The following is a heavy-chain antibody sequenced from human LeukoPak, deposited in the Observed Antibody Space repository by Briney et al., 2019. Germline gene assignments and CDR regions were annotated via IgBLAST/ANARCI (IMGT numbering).Heavy chain of an antibody. D-gene: IGHD4-17*01. Sequence: PGGSLRLSCAASGFTFSNYAMSWVRQAPGKGLEWVSSISGSGRSSYYADSVKGRFTISRDNSKNTLYLQMNSLRAEDTAVYYCAKGSYGAYGVFDNWGQGTLVTVSS. J-gene: IGHJ4*02. CDR3: AKGSYGAYGVFDN. V-gene: IGHV3-23*01. CDR1: GFTFSNYA. CDR2: ISGSGRSS.